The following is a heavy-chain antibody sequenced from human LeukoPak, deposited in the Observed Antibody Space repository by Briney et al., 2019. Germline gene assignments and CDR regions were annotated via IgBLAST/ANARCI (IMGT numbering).Heavy chain of an antibody. CDR1: GFTFSTYG. V-gene: IGHV3-23*01. D-gene: IGHD3-22*01. CDR3: AKREYYDSRGYPDFDY. Sequence: GGSLRLSCAASGFTFSTYGMTWVRQAPGKGLEWVSTVSGSGTGTYYADSVKGRFTISRDNSKNTLYLQMNSLRAEDTAVYYCAKREYYDSRGYPDFDYWGQGTLVTVSS. CDR2: VSGSGTGT. J-gene: IGHJ4*02.